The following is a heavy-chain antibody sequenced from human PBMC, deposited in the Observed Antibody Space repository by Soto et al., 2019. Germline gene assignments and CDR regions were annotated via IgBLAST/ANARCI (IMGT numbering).Heavy chain of an antibody. CDR3: ARDQDLLITTFGVVIYGLDP. V-gene: IGHV1-18*01. D-gene: IGHD3-3*01. J-gene: IGHJ5*02. Sequence: VASVKVSCKASGYTFTSYGISWVRQAPGQGLEWMGWISAYNGNTNYAQKLQGRVTMTTDTSTSTAYMELRSLRSDDTAVYYCARDQDLLITTFGVVIYGLDPWGQGTLVTVYS. CDR2: ISAYNGNT. CDR1: GYTFTSYG.